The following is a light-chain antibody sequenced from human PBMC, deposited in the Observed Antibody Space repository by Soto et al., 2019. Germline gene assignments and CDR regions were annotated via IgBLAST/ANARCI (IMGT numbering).Light chain of an antibody. CDR3: QSYDTRLGDWV. Sequence: QPVLTQPPSVSGAPGQTVTISCIGSDSNIGAGYDLHWYQQLPGTAPKLLIHSNYLRASGVPDRFSASKSVTSASLAIIGLQADDEADYYCQSYDTRLGDWVFGGGTKLTVL. CDR2: SNY. J-gene: IGLJ3*02. V-gene: IGLV1-40*01. CDR1: DSNIGAGYD.